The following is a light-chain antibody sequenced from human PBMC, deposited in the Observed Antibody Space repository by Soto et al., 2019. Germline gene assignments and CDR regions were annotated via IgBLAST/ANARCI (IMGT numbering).Light chain of an antibody. CDR2: RNN. Sequence: QSVLTQPPSASGTPGQGVTISCSGSTSNIGSNYVYWYQQLPGTAPKLLIYRNNQRPSGVPDRFSGSKSGTSAPLAISGLRSDDEADYFCSSYTSGNSLYVFGTGTKV. CDR1: TSNIGSNY. J-gene: IGLJ1*01. V-gene: IGLV1-47*01. CDR3: SSYTSGNSLYV.